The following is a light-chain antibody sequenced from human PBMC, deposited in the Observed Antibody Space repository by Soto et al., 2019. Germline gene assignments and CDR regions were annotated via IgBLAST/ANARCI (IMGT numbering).Light chain of an antibody. CDR3: QQYGTSLFT. CDR1: QSVSNN. CDR2: GAS. J-gene: IGKJ4*01. V-gene: IGKV3-15*01. Sequence: IVMTQSPATLSLSPGERATLSCRASQSVSNNLAWYQQKRGLPPRLLIYGASTRATGIPVRFSGSGSGTDFTLTISSLQSEDFAVYYCQQYGTSLFTFGGGTRVEIK.